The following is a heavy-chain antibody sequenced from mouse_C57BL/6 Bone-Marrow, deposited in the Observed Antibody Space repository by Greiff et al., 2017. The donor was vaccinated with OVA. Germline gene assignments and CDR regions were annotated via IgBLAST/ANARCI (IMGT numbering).Heavy chain of an antibody. J-gene: IGHJ3*01. Sequence: QVQLKESGPGLVAPSQSLSITCTVSGFSLTSYGVDWVRQSPGKGLEWLGVIWGVGSTNYNSALKSRLSISKDNSKSQVFLKMNRLQTDDTAMYYCASDDYEGNWFAYWGQGTLVTVSA. D-gene: IGHD2-4*01. CDR2: IWGVGST. CDR3: ASDDYEGNWFAY. V-gene: IGHV2-6*01. CDR1: GFSLTSYG.